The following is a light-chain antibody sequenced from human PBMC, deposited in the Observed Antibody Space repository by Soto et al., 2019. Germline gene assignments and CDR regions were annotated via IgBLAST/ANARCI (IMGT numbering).Light chain of an antibody. CDR3: AAWDDSLNGHAV. J-gene: IGLJ7*01. V-gene: IGLV1-44*01. CDR1: SSNIGSHT. CDR2: SNN. Sequence: QSVLTQPPSASGTPGQRVTISCSGSSSNIGSHTVNWYQQLPGTAPKLLIYSNNQRPSGVPDRFSGSKSGTSASLAISGLQSEDEADYYFAAWDDSLNGHAVFGGGTQLTVL.